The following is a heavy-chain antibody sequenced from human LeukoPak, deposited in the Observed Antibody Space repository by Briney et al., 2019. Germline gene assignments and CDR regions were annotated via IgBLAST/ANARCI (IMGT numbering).Heavy chain of an antibody. J-gene: IGHJ4*02. V-gene: IGHV3-9*01. CDR3: AKDSVAVAGGGGVDY. D-gene: IGHD6-19*01. CDR1: GFTFDDYA. Sequence: GGSLRLSCAASGFTFDDYATHWVRQAPGKGLEWVSSISWNSGSIGYADSVKGRFTISRDNAKNSLYLQMNSLRAEDTALYYCAKDSVAVAGGGGVDYWGQGTLVTVSS. CDR2: ISWNSGSI.